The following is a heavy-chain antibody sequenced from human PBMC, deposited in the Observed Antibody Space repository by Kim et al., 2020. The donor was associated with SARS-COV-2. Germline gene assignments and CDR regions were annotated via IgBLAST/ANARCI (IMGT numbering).Heavy chain of an antibody. CDR1: GFTFSSYG. Sequence: GGSLRLSCAASGFTFSSYGMHWVRQAPGKGLEWVAVIWYDGSNKYYADSVKGRFTISRDNSKNTLYLQMNSLRAEDTAVYYCAKARTQSYYYGSGFDYWGQGTLVTVSS. CDR3: AKARTQSYYYGSGFDY. D-gene: IGHD3-10*01. CDR2: IWYDGSNK. V-gene: IGHV3-33*06. J-gene: IGHJ4*02.